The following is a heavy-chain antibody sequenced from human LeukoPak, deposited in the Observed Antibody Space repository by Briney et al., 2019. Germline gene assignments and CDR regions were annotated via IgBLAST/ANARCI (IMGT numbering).Heavy chain of an antibody. CDR1: GFTFSSYS. J-gene: IGHJ6*03. CDR3: ARFAAGGSYYYYMDV. Sequence: PGGSLRLSCAASGFTFSSYSMNWVRQAPGKGLEWVSSISSSSSYIYYADSVKGRFTIPRDNAKNSLYLQMNSLRAEDTAVYYCARFAAGGSYYYYMDVWGKGTTVTVSS. V-gene: IGHV3-21*01. CDR2: ISSSSSYI. D-gene: IGHD6-25*01.